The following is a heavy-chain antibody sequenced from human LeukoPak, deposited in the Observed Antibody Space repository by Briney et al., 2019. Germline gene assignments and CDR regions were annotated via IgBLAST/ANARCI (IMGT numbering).Heavy chain of an antibody. Sequence: GGSLRLSCAASGFTFSSYAMSWVRQAPRKGLEWVSAISDSGGSTYYADSVKGRFTISRDNSKNTLYLQMNSLRAEDTAIYYCAKGVKCELPLDYWGQGTLVTVSS. V-gene: IGHV3-23*01. CDR1: GFTFSSYA. CDR3: AKGVKCELPLDY. D-gene: IGHD1-26*01. CDR2: ISDSGGST. J-gene: IGHJ4*02.